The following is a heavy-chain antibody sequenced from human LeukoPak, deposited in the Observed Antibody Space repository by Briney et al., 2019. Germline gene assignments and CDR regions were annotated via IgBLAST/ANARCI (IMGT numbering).Heavy chain of an antibody. CDR3: ARLRITMVRGVIAAFDY. D-gene: IGHD3-10*01. CDR2: ISSSSSYI. V-gene: IGHV3-21*01. J-gene: IGHJ4*02. CDR1: GFTFSSYS. Sequence: GGSLRLSCAASGFTFSSYSMNWVRQAPGKGLEWVSSISSSSSYIYYADSVKGRFTISRDNAKNSLYLQMNSLRAEDTAVYYCARLRITMVRGVIAAFDYWGQGTLVTVSS.